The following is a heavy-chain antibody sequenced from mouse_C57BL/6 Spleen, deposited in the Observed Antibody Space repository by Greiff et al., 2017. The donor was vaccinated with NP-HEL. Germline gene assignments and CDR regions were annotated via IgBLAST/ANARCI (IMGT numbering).Heavy chain of an antibody. CDR2: TNPTNGRT. Sequence: QVQLQQPGAELVKAGASVKMSCKASGYTFTSYWMHWVKQRLGQGLEWFAETNPTNGRTYYNEKFKSKAKLTVDKSSSTAYMLLSGPTFEDSAVYYCARIKKIVATYLDYWGQGTTLTVSS. D-gene: IGHD1-1*01. CDR3: ARIKKIVATYLDY. J-gene: IGHJ2*01. CDR1: GYTFTSYW. V-gene: IGHV1S81*02.